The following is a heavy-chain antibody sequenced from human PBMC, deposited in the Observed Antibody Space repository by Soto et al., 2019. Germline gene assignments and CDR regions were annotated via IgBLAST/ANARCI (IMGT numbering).Heavy chain of an antibody. Sequence: PGGSLRLSCAASGFTFSSYSMNWVRQAPGKGLEWVSSISSSSSYIYYADSVKGRFTISRDNAKNSLYLQMNSLRAEDTAVYYCARYPSSFPWFDPWGQGTLVTVSS. V-gene: IGHV3-21*01. CDR3: ARYPSSFPWFDP. J-gene: IGHJ5*02. CDR1: GFTFSSYS. D-gene: IGHD2-21*01. CDR2: ISSSSSYI.